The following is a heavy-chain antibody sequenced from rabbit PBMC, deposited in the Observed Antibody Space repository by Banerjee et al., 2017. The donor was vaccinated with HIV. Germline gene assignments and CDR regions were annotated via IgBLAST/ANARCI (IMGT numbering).Heavy chain of an antibody. J-gene: IGHJ4*01. CDR2: IYPDFAIR. CDR1: GFDFSGFG. CDR3: ARAAYGGFKL. V-gene: IGHV1S47*01. D-gene: IGHD3-1*01. Sequence: QEQLKETGGGLVQPGGSLTLSCKASGFDFSGFGIGWVRQAPGKGLEWIAYIYPDFAIRNYMNSVNGRFTISSDNAQNTVFLQMTSLTASDTATYFCARAAYGGFKLWGPGTLVTVS.